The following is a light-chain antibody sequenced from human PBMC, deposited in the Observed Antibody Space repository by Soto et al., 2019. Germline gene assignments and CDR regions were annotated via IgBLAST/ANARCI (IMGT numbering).Light chain of an antibody. Sequence: QSVLTQPPSVSGAPGQTVTISRTGSSSNIGARYEVHWYQQLPGTAPKLLIYEDIKRPSGIPDRFSGSKSGASASLAITGLLSEDEAEYYCQSYDSSLSGVVFGGGTKLTVL. CDR2: EDI. CDR1: SSNIGARYE. CDR3: QSYDSSLSGVV. V-gene: IGLV1-40*01. J-gene: IGLJ2*01.